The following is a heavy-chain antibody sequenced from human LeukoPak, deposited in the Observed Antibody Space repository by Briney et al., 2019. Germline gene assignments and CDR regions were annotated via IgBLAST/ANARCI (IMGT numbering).Heavy chain of an antibody. D-gene: IGHD2/OR15-2a*01. CDR2: IIPIFGTA. V-gene: IGHV1-69*13. J-gene: IGHJ5*02. CDR3: ARGRSRDNNTATPYNWFDP. CDR1: GGTFSSYA. Sequence: GASVKVSCKASGGTFSSYAISWVRQAPGQGLEWMGGIIPIFGTANYAQKFQGRVTITADESTSTAYMELSSLRSEDTAVYYCARGRSRDNNTATPYNWFDPWGQGTLVTVSS.